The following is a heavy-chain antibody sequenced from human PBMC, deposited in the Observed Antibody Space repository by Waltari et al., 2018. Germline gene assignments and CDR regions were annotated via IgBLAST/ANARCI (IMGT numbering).Heavy chain of an antibody. D-gene: IGHD3-16*01. J-gene: IGHJ4*02. V-gene: IGHV4-39*02. CDR1: GASTDRSGYY. CDR2: IYYSGST. Sequence: QLQLQESGPGLVKPSETLSLTCIVSGASTDRSGYYWGGIRQPPGKGLEWIGSIYYSGSTFYDPSLKSRVTISVDTSKNHFSLKLSSVTAADTAVYYCARPNSSTLGGGFDYWGQGTLVTVSS. CDR3: ARPNSSTLGGGFDY.